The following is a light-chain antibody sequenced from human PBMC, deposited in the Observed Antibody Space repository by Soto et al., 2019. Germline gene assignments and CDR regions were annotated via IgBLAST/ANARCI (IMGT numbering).Light chain of an antibody. Sequence: EIVLTQAPATLSLSPGERATLACRASQSVSSYLAWYQQKPGQAPRLLIYDASNRATGIPARFSASGSGTDFTHTISSLEPEDFAVYYCQQRSNWPPYTFGQGNKLEIK. CDR2: DAS. V-gene: IGKV3-11*01. J-gene: IGKJ2*01. CDR1: QSVSSY. CDR3: QQRSNWPPYT.